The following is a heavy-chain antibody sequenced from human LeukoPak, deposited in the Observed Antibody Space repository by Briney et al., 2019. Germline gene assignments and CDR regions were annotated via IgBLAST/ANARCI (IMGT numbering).Heavy chain of an antibody. CDR1: GFTFSSYA. Sequence: PGGSLRLSCAASGFTFSSYAMSWVRQAPGKVLEWVSAISGSGGSTYYADSVKGRFTISRDNSKNTLYLQMNSLRAEDTAVYYCAKGALEQLVRVGAFDIWGQGTMVTVSS. V-gene: IGHV3-23*01. CDR3: AKGALEQLVRVGAFDI. D-gene: IGHD6-13*01. CDR2: ISGSGGST. J-gene: IGHJ3*02.